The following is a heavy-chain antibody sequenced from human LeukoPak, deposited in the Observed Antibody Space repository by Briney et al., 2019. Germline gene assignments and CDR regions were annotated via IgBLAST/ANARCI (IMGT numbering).Heavy chain of an antibody. D-gene: IGHD3-22*01. Sequence: PGGTLRLSCAASGFTFSSYAMSWVRQAPGKGLERVSAISGSGGSTYYADSVKGRFTISRDNSKNTLYLQMNSLRAEDTAVYYCAKETMIVVVIPGDAFDIWGQGTMVTVSS. J-gene: IGHJ3*02. CDR3: AKETMIVVVIPGDAFDI. V-gene: IGHV3-23*01. CDR1: GFTFSSYA. CDR2: ISGSGGST.